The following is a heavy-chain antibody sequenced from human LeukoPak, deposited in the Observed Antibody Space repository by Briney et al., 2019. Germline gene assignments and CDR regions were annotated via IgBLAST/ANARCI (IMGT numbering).Heavy chain of an antibody. J-gene: IGHJ4*02. Sequence: PGGSLRLSCAASGFTFSSYGMHWVRQAPGKGLEWVAVISYDGSNKYYADSVKGRFTISRDNSKNTLYLQMNSLRAEDTAVYYCAKDQQLEAPPTHYFDYWGQGTLVTVSS. CDR2: ISYDGSNK. CDR3: AKDQQLEAPPTHYFDY. D-gene: IGHD6-13*01. V-gene: IGHV3-30*18. CDR1: GFTFSSYG.